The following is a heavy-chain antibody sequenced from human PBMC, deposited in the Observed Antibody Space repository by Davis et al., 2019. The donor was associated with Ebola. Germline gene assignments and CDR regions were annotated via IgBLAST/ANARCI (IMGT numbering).Heavy chain of an antibody. V-gene: IGHV1-2*02. J-gene: IGHJ4*02. D-gene: IGHD2-15*01. Sequence: AASVKVSCKASGYSFTGNYIHWVRQASGQGLEWIGWINPNSGGTNYAQKFQGRVTMTRDTSISTAYMELNRLTSDDTAVYYCARDGGSCRGGSCQGYFDYWGQGTLVTVSS. CDR2: INPNSGGT. CDR3: ARDGGSCRGGSCQGYFDY. CDR1: GYSFTGNY.